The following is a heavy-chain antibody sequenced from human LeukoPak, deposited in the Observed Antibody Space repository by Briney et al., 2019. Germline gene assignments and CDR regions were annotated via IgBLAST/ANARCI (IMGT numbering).Heavy chain of an antibody. CDR1: GYTFTGYY. J-gene: IGHJ4*02. V-gene: IGHV1-2*02. CDR3: ARVLRGYCSSTSCDYFDY. CDR2: INPNSGGT. D-gene: IGHD2-2*01. Sequence: GASVKVSCKASGYTFTGYYMHWVRQAPGQGLEWMGWINPNSGGTNYAQKFQGRVTMTRDTSISTAYMELSRLRSDDTAVYYCARVLRGYCSSTSCDYFDYWGQGTLVTVSS.